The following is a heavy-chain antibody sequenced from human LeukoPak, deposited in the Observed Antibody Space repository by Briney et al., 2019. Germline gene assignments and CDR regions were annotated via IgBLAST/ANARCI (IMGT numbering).Heavy chain of an antibody. D-gene: IGHD3-3*02. CDR1: GFTFSNYW. Sequence: GGSLRLSCASSGFTFSNYWMHWVRHAPGKGLVWISRINNDGTGTNYADSVKGRFTIPRDNAKNTLFLQRNSLRVEDTAMYYCARGMRGPDYWGQGTLVTVSS. CDR2: INNDGTGT. J-gene: IGHJ4*02. V-gene: IGHV3-74*01. CDR3: ARGMRGPDY.